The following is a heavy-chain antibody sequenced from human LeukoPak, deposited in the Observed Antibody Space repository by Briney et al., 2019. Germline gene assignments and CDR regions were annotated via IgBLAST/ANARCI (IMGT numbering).Heavy chain of an antibody. CDR1: GFTFSDYS. CDR2: ISTSGTI. J-gene: IGHJ4*02. D-gene: IGHD3-3*01. V-gene: IGHV3-69-1*01. CDR3: ARAVTIFGVVIRHFDY. Sequence: GGSLRLSCAASGFTFSDYSMNWVRQAPGKGLEWVSSISTSGTIYYADSVKGRFTISRDNAENSLYLQMDSLRAEDTAVYYCARAVTIFGVVIRHFDYWGQGTLVTVSS.